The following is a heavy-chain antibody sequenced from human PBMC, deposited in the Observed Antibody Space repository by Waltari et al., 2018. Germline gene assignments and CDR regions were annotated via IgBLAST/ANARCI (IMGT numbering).Heavy chain of an antibody. D-gene: IGHD2-2*01. CDR1: GGTFSSYA. V-gene: IGHV1-69*01. Sequence: QVQLVQSGAEVKKPGSSVKVSCKASGGTFSSYAISWVRPAPGQGLEWLGGIIPIFGTANYAQKFQGRGTITADESTSTAYMELSSLRSEDTAVYYCARGLPHCSSTSCYSYYYYYGMDVWGQGTTVTVSS. CDR3: ARGLPHCSSTSCYSYYYYYGMDV. J-gene: IGHJ6*02. CDR2: IIPIFGTA.